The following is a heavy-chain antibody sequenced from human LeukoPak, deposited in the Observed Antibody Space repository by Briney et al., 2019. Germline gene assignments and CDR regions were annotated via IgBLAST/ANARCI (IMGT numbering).Heavy chain of an antibody. V-gene: IGHV1-2*02. CDR2: INPNSGGT. J-gene: IGHJ4*02. Sequence: ASVKVSCKASGYTFTGYYMHWVRQAPGQGLEWMGWINPNSGGTNYVQKFQGRVTMTRDTSISTAYMELSRLRSDDTAVYYCARARLNYYGSGSSPFDYWGQGTLVTVSS. D-gene: IGHD3-10*01. CDR3: ARARLNYYGSGSSPFDY. CDR1: GYTFTGYY.